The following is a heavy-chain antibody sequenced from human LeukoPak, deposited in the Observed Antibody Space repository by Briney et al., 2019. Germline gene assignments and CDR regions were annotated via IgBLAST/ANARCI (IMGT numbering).Heavy chain of an antibody. CDR1: GFTFSSYA. J-gene: IGHJ4*02. CDR3: AKDIPGYSSGSFDY. CDR2: ISGSGGST. D-gene: IGHD6-19*01. V-gene: IGHV3-23*01. Sequence: GGSLGLSCAASGFTFSSYAMSWVRQTPGKGLEWVSAISGSGGSTYYADSVKGRFTISRDNSKNTLYLQMNSLRAEDTAVYYCAKDIPGYSSGSFDYWGQGTLVTVSS.